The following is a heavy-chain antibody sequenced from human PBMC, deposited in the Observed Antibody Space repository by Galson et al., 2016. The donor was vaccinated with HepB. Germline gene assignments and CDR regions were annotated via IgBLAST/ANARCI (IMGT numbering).Heavy chain of an antibody. J-gene: IGHJ4*02. CDR3: AHYNSNWSFDY. Sequence: PALVKPTQTLTLTCTFSGFSLSTSGVGVGWIRQPPGKALEWLALIYWDDDKRYSPSLKRRLTITKDISKNYVFLTMTNLDPVDTATYFCAHYNSNWSFDYWGQGSLVTVSS. CDR2: IYWDDDK. CDR1: GFSLSTSGVG. V-gene: IGHV2-5*02. D-gene: IGHD6-6*01.